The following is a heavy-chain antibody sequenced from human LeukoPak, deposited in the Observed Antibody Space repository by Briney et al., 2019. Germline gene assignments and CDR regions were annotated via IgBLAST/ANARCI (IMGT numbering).Heavy chain of an antibody. J-gene: IGHJ6*02. CDR1: GYSFTSYW. CDR2: IYPGDSDT. D-gene: IGHD5-24*01. CDR3: ARQMATKGYYYYGMDV. Sequence: GESLKISCKGSGYSFTSYWIGWVRQMPGKGLEWMGIIYPGDSDTRYSPSFQGQVTISADKSISTAYLQWSSLKASDTAMYYSARQMATKGYYYYGMDVWGQGTTVTVSS. V-gene: IGHV5-51*01.